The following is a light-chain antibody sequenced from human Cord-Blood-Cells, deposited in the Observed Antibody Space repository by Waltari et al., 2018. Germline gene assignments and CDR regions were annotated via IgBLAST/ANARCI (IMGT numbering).Light chain of an antibody. J-gene: IGLJ1*01. CDR1: SSDVGSYNH. Sequence: QSALTQPASVSGSPGQSITIPCTGTSSDVGSYNHVSWYQQHPGKAPKLMIYEGSKRPSGVSNRFSGSKSGNTASLTISGLQAEDEADYYCCSYAGSSTSLYVFGTGTKVTVL. CDR2: EGS. V-gene: IGLV2-23*01. CDR3: CSYAGSSTSLYV.